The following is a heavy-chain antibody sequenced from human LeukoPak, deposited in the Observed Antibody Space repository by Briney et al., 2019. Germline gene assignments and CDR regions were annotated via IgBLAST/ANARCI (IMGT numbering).Heavy chain of an antibody. V-gene: IGHV5-51*01. J-gene: IGHJ4*02. CDR2: INSGRSDT. D-gene: IGHD3-3*01. Sequence: GESLKISCKGSGYSFSSYWIGWVRQMRGKGLEWMGIINSGRSDTRYSPPFQGQVTISADESISTSYLHWTSLKASDNAMYYCTKRRTWSRTNCYGVDDWGQGTLVTVSS. CDR1: GYSFSSYW. CDR3: TKRRTWSRTNCYGVDD.